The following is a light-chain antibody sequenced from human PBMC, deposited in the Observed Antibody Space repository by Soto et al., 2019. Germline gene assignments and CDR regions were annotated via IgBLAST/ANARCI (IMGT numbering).Light chain of an antibody. CDR2: ATS. CDR1: QSISSSN. J-gene: IGKJ1*01. CDR3: PQYATSPRT. Sequence: EILFTQSPGTLSLSPGERATLSCRASQSISSSNLAWYQQKAGQAPRLLIYATSSRAPGIPERFGGSGAGPDCTRTISRLEPEDVEVDYCPQYATSPRTFGQGTKVDIK. V-gene: IGKV3-20*01.